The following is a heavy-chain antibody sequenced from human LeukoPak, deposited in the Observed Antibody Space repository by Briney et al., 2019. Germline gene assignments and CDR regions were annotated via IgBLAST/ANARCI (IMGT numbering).Heavy chain of an antibody. J-gene: IGHJ4*02. CDR1: GFTFIGFS. D-gene: IGHD2-8*01. Sequence: GGSLRLSCAASGFTFIGFSMNWLRQAPGKGLEWVAYIDSSTFTIYYKDSVKGRFIVSRDNAKNSVYLQMNSLRAEDTAVYYCARLLQVSASPWQLDYWGQGTPVTVSS. CDR3: ARLLQVSASPWQLDY. V-gene: IGHV3-48*01. CDR2: IDSSTFTI.